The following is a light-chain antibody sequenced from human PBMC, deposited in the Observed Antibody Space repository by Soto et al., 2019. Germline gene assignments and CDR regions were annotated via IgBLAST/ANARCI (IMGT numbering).Light chain of an antibody. Sequence: EVVLTQSPVTLSLSPGERATLSCRASQSFRGLLAWYQQKPGQAPRLLIYDAYNMATGIPPRFSGSGSGTDFTHTISSLEPDASAVSYCQQRHMWPITFGQGTLLESK. V-gene: IGKV3-11*01. CDR1: QSFRGL. J-gene: IGKJ5*01. CDR3: QQRHMWPIT. CDR2: DAY.